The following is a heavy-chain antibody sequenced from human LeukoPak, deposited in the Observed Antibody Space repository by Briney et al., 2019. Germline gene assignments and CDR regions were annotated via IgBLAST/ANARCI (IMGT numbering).Heavy chain of an antibody. Sequence: ASVKVSCTASGYAFTSYYMHWVRQAPGQGLEWMGIINPSGGSTSYAQKFQGRVTMTRDTSTSTVYMELSSLRSEDTAVYYCARDRSGVLDYWGQRTLVTVSS. J-gene: IGHJ4*02. V-gene: IGHV1-46*01. CDR2: INPSGGST. CDR1: GYAFTSYY. D-gene: IGHD3-10*01. CDR3: ARDRSGVLDY.